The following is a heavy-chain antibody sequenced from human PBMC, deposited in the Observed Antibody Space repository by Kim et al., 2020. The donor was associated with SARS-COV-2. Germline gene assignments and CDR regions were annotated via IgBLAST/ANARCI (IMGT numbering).Heavy chain of an antibody. CDR3: VRLDSSATFDYFDY. D-gene: IGHD6-19*01. Sequence: SETLSLTCTVSGGSINSRSYYWGWVRQPPGKGLEWIGTIYYSGSTYYNPSLKTRVTISVDTSKKQFSLRLSSVTAADTAVYYCVRLDSSATFDYFDYWGQGTLVTVSS. V-gene: IGHV4-39*01. J-gene: IGHJ4*02. CDR2: IYYSGST. CDR1: GGSINSRSYY.